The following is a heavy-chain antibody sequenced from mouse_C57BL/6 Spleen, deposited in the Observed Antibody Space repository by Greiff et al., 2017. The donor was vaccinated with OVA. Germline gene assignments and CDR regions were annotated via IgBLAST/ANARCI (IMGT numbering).Heavy chain of an antibody. V-gene: IGHV1-82*01. CDR1: GYAFSSSW. D-gene: IGHD1-1*01. Sequence: VQLQESGPELVKPGASVKISCKASGYAFSSSWMNWVKQRPGKGLEWIGRIYPGDGDTNYNGKFKGKATLTADESSSTAYMQLSSLTSEDSAVYFCARFITTYWGQGTTLTVSS. CDR2: IYPGDGDT. CDR3: ARFITTY. J-gene: IGHJ2*01.